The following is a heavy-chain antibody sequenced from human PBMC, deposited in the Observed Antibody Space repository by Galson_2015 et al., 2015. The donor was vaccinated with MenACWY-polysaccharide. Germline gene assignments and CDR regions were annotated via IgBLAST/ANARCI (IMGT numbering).Heavy chain of an antibody. CDR1: GYIFNNYW. V-gene: IGHV5-51*03. CDR3: ARLRGLGGQFYCDF. J-gene: IGHJ4*02. CDR2: IFPDNSDP. D-gene: IGHD4-23*01. Sequence: QSGAEVTKPGESLKISCKASGYIFNNYWIGWVRQMPDKGLEWMGRIFPDNSDPRYSPSFQGQVTVSADKSTSTAYLHLSGLKASDTGMYYCARLRGLGGQFYCDFWGQGSLVTVSS.